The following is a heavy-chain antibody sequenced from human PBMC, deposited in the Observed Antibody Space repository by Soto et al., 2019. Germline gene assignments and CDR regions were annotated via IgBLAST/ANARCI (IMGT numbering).Heavy chain of an antibody. D-gene: IGHD2-2*01. CDR3: ARNSISSSTSYMIYYYGMDV. J-gene: IGHJ6*02. V-gene: IGHV4-31*03. CDR2: IYYSGST. CDR1: GGSTSSGGYY. Sequence: PSQTLSLTCTVSGGSTSSGGYYWSLIRQHPGKGLEWIGYIYYSGSTYYNPSLKSRVTISVDTSKNQFSLKLSSVTAADTAVYYCARNSISSSTSYMIYYYGMDVWGQGTTVTVSS.